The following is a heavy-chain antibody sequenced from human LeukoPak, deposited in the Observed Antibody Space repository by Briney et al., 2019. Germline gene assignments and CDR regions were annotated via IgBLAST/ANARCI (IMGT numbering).Heavy chain of an antibody. D-gene: IGHD2-2*01. CDR2: ISSSSSTI. CDR3: ARDRVVVPAA. CDR1: GFSFSSYS. J-gene: IGHJ4*02. Sequence: GGSLRLSCAASGFSFSSYSMNWVRQAPGKGLEWVSYISSSSSTIYYADSVKGRFTISRDNAKNSLYLQMNSLRAEDTAVYYCARDRVVVPAAWSQGTLVTVSS. V-gene: IGHV3-48*04.